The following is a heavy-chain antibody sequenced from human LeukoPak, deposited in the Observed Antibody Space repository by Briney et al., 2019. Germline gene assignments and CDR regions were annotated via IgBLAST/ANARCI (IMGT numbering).Heavy chain of an antibody. J-gene: IGHJ4*02. D-gene: IGHD1-26*01. CDR1: GGCISSYY. CDR2: IYYSGST. CDR3: ARAVGAIPFDY. Sequence: SETLSLTCTVSGGCISSYYWSWIRQPPGKGLEWIGYIYYSGSTNYNPSLKSRVTISVDTSKNQFSLKLSSVTAADTAVYYCARAVGAIPFDYWGQGTLVTVSS. V-gene: IGHV4-59*01.